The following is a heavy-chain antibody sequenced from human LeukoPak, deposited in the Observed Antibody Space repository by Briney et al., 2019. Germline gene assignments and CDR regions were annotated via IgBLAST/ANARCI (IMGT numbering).Heavy chain of an antibody. CDR1: GGSISSSSYY. J-gene: IGHJ5*02. Sequence: PSETLSLTCTVSGGSISSSSYYWGWIRQPPGKGLEWIGSIYYSGSTYYNPSLKSRVTMSVDTSKNQFSLKLSSVTAADTAVYYCARVARGSGWFDPWGQGTLVTVSS. D-gene: IGHD3-10*01. CDR3: ARVARGSGWFDP. CDR2: IYYSGST. V-gene: IGHV4-39*07.